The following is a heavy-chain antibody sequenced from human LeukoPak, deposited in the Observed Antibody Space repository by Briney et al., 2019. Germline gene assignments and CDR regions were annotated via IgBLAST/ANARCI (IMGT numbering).Heavy chain of an antibody. CDR2: ISWDGGST. J-gene: IGHJ4*02. CDR3: AKDSAAVARQFDY. V-gene: IGHV3-43D*03. CDR1: GFTFDDYA. Sequence: GGSLRLSCAASGFTFDDYAMHWVRQAPGKGLEWVSLISWDGGSTYYADSVKGRFTISRDNSKNSLYLQMNSLRAEDAALYYCAKDSAAVARQFDYWGQGTLVTVSS. D-gene: IGHD6-19*01.